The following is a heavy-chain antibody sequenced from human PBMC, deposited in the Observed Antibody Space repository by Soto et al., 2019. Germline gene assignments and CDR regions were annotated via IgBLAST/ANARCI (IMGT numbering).Heavy chain of an antibody. CDR2: ISFHGRNK. D-gene: IGHD3-22*01. Sequence: QVQLVESGGGVVQPGRSLRLSCAASGFTFSDYDMHWVRQAPGKGLEWVAVISFHGRNKYYANSVKGRFTVSRDNSKNTLYLQRTSLRAEDTAVYYCAKLTSYYYDNSGVAYWGQGTLVTVSS. CDR1: GFTFSDYD. V-gene: IGHV3-30*18. J-gene: IGHJ4*02. CDR3: AKLTSYYYDNSGVAY.